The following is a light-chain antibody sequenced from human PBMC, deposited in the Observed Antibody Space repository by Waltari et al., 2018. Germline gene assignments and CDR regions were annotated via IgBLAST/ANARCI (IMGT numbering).Light chain of an antibody. Sequence: QSALTQPASVSGSPGQSSTISCTGTSSDVGSYNLVSWYQQHPGKTPNLMIYEVSKGPSVVSNRFSVSKSGNTASLTISGLQAEDEADYYCCSYAGSSTFVFGGGTQLTVL. J-gene: IGLJ7*01. CDR1: SSDVGSYNL. V-gene: IGLV2-23*02. CDR2: EVS. CDR3: CSYAGSSTFV.